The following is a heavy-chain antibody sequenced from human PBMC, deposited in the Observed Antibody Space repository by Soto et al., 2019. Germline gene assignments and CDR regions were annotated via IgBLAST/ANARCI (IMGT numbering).Heavy chain of an antibody. V-gene: IGHV3-74*01. CDR1: GFPFSNYW. CDR2: INPDGSIT. D-gene: IGHD1-1*01. CDR3: TRGGLEPVDY. J-gene: IGHJ4*02. Sequence: EVQLVESGGGLVQPGGSLRLSCAASGFPFSNYWMHWVRQPPGKGLVWVSRINPDGSITTHGDSVKGRFPISRDNAKNTLYLHMNSRRAEDTAMYYCTRGGLEPVDYWGQGTLVAVSS.